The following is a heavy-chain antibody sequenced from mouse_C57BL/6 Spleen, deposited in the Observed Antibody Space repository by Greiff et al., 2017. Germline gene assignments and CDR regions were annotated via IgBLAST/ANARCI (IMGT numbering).Heavy chain of an antibody. V-gene: IGHV7-3*01. Sequence: EVKLVESGGGLVQPGGSLSLSCAASGFTFTDYYMSWVRQPPGKALEWLGFIRNKANGYTTEYSASVKGRFTITRDNSQSILYLQMNALRAEDSATYYCARYRSNYGFADWGQGTLVTVSA. J-gene: IGHJ3*01. D-gene: IGHD2-5*01. CDR3: ARYRSNYGFAD. CDR1: GFTFTDYY. CDR2: IRNKANGYTT.